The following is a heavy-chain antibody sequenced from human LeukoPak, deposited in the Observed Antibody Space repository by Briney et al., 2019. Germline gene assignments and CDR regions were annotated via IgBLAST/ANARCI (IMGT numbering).Heavy chain of an antibody. D-gene: IGHD3-10*01. Sequence: GGSLRLSCAASGFTFSSYGMHWVRQAPGKGLEWVAFTRYDGSNKYYADSVKGRFTISRDNSKNTLYLQMNSLRAEDTAVYYCANLWFGELPIYYYYMDVWGKGTTVTISS. CDR2: TRYDGSNK. CDR1: GFTFSSYG. J-gene: IGHJ6*03. V-gene: IGHV3-30*02. CDR3: ANLWFGELPIYYYYMDV.